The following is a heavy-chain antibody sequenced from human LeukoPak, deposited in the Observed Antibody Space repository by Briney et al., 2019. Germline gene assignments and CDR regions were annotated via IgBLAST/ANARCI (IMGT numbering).Heavy chain of an antibody. Sequence: SETLSLTCTVPGYSISSGYYWGWIRQPPGKGLEWIGSIYHSGSTYYNPSLKSRVTISVDTSKNQFSLNLSSVTAADTAVYYCARSDGYGLVGIWGQGTMVTVSS. J-gene: IGHJ3*02. V-gene: IGHV4-38-2*02. CDR1: GYSISSGYY. CDR3: ARSDGYGLVGI. CDR2: IYHSGST. D-gene: IGHD3-10*01.